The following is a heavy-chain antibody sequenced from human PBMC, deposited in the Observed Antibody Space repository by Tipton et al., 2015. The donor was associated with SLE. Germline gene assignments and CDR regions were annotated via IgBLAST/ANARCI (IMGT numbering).Heavy chain of an antibody. J-gene: IGHJ4*02. V-gene: IGHV4-39*07. CDR2: IYYSGST. CDR1: GGSISSSSYY. Sequence: LRLSCTVSGGSISSSSYYWGWIRQPPGKGLEWIGSIYYSGSTYYNPSLKSRVTISVDTSKNPFSLKLSSVTAADTAVYYCARDPYGNEDYWGQGTLVTVSS. D-gene: IGHD4-11*01. CDR3: ARDPYGNEDY.